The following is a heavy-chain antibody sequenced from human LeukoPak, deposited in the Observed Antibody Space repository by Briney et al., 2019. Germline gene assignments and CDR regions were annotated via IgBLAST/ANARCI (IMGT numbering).Heavy chain of an antibody. CDR1: GFIASSNY. D-gene: IGHD1/OR15-1a*01. Sequence: EGSLRLTCVVSGFIASSNYMTWVRQAPGKGLDWISLIYSGGSTYYADSVMGRFTISRDNSKTTLFLQMNSLKAEDTAVYYCATGGRSGVALEQWGQGTLVTVSS. V-gene: IGHV3-53*01. CDR2: IYSGGST. CDR3: ATGGRSGVALEQ. J-gene: IGHJ4*02.